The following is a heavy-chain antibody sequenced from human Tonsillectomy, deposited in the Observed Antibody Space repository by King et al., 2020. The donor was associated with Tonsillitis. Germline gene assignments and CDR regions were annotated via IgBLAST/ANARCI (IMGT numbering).Heavy chain of an antibody. Sequence: VQLVESGGGLVHPGGSLRLSCAASGFTFRNYWMSWVRQAPGKGLEWVANIKQDGNEKYYVDSVKGRFTISRDNAKNSLYLQMNSLRAEDTAVYFCARDGNDGDLHWGQGTLVTVSS. CDR2: IKQDGNEK. D-gene: IGHD1-1*01. J-gene: IGHJ4*02. CDR1: GFTFRNYW. CDR3: ARDGNDGDLH. V-gene: IGHV3-7*01.